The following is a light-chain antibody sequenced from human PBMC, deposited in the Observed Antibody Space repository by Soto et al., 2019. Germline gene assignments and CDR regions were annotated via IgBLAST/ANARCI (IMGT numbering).Light chain of an antibody. CDR2: DVS. CDR3: SSYTRSSSLGV. J-gene: IGLJ2*01. Sequence: QSVLTQPASVSGSPGQSVTISCTGTSSDIGDYNYVSWYQLHPGKAPKLIIYDVSDRPSGVSNRFSGSKSGNTASLTISGLQAEDEADYYCSSYTRSSSLGVFGGGTKVTVL. CDR1: SSDIGDYNY. V-gene: IGLV2-14*01.